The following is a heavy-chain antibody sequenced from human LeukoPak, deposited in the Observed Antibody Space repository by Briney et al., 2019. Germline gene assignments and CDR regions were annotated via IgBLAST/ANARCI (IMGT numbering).Heavy chain of an antibody. J-gene: IGHJ4*02. V-gene: IGHV3-33*01. Sequence: GGSLRLSCAASGFSFRSYGMHWVRQTPGKGLEWVAVIWYDGSNKYYADSVKGRFTISRDNSKNTLYLQMNSLRAEDTAVYYCARDSGDDRVGYYYNDYWGQGTLVTVSS. D-gene: IGHD3-22*01. CDR2: IWYDGSNK. CDR3: ARDSGDDRVGYYYNDY. CDR1: GFSFRSYG.